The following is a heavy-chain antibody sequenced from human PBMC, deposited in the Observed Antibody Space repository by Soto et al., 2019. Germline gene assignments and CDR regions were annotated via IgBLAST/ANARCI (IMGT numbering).Heavy chain of an antibody. V-gene: IGHV1-69*13. J-gene: IGHJ4*02. D-gene: IGHD5-18*01. CDR3: ATPAEALDTEMLKGLAH. Sequence: GGSVKLCCKASGGAFSNSAVILARRAPGQGLEWMGGILPIFGTPNYAQKFQGRLTISADEFSSTAYMELKILRSEDTAVYYCATPAEALDTEMLKGLAHWGQGRMVTGSS. CDR1: GGAFSNSA. CDR2: ILPIFGTP.